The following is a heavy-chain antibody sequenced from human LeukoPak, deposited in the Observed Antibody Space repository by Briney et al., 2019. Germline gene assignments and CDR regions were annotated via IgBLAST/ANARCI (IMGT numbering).Heavy chain of an antibody. D-gene: IGHD1-26*01. CDR1: GGSISGYY. J-gene: IGHJ6*02. CDR2: IYCSGSS. CDR3: ARQGGMVASGYYYYGMDV. Sequence: SETLSLTCTVSGGSISGYYWSWIRQPPGKGLEWIGYIYCSGSSNYNPSLKSRVTISVDTSKNQFSLELSSVTAADTAVYYCARQGGMVASGYYYYGMDVWGQGTTVTVSS. V-gene: IGHV4-59*08.